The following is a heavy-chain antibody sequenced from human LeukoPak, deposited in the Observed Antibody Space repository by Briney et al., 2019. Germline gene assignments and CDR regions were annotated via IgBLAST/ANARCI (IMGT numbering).Heavy chain of an antibody. CDR3: ARVRAYVNPLRFDP. V-gene: IGHV4-34*01. CDR2: INHSGST. D-gene: IGHD2-21*01. CDR1: GGSLSGYY. Sequence: SKTLSLTCAVYGGSLSGYYWSWIRQPPGEALEWIGEINHSGSTNYTPSLKSRVTISAHTSKNQFSLKLSSVTAAETAVYYCARVRAYVNPLRFDPWGQGTLVTVSS. J-gene: IGHJ5*02.